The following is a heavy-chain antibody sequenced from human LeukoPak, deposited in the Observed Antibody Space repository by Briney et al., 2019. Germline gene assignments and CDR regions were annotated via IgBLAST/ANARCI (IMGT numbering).Heavy chain of an antibody. CDR3: ARRHGRCSDGSCYYPDY. CDR1: GYTFTSYD. Sequence: WASVKVSCKASGYTFTSYDINWVRQATGQGLEWMGWMNPNSGNTGYAQKFQGGVTMTRNSSITTAYMELSSLRSEDTAVYYCARRHGRCSDGSCYYPDYWGQGTLVTVSS. CDR2: MNPNSGNT. J-gene: IGHJ4*02. D-gene: IGHD2-15*01. V-gene: IGHV1-8*01.